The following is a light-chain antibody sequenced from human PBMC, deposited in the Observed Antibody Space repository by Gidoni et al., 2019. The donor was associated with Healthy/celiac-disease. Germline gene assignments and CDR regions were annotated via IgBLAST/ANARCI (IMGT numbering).Light chain of an antibody. CDR2: QDS. J-gene: IGLJ2*01. V-gene: IGLV3-1*01. CDR3: QAWDSSTVV. CDR1: NLREKY. Sequence: SYELTQPPSVSVSPGQTASITCSGDNLREKYACWYQPKPGQSPVLVIYQDSKRPSGIPERFSGSNSGNTATLTISGTQAMDEADYYCQAWDSSTVVFGGGTKLTVL.